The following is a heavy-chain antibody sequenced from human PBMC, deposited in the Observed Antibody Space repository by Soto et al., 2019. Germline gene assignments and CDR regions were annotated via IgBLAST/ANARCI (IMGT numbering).Heavy chain of an antibody. D-gene: IGHD3-3*01. CDR3: ARVLYAGVTIYRYGMDV. V-gene: IGHV3-21*01. CDR1: GFTFSSYS. CDR2: ISSSSSYI. J-gene: IGHJ6*02. Sequence: EVQLVESGGGLVKPGGSLRLSCAASGFTFSSYSMNWVRQAPGKGLEWVSSISSSSSYIYYADSVKGRFTISRDNAKNSLYLQMNSLRAEDTVVYYCARVLYAGVTIYRYGMDVWGLGNTVTDSS.